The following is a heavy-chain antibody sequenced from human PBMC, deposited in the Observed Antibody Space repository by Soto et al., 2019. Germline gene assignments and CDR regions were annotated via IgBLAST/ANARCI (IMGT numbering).Heavy chain of an antibody. CDR3: ARDPFQSWGY. CDR2: IHRGGNT. D-gene: IGHD1-26*01. CDR1: GFPVSNNY. Sequence: EVQLVESGGGLIQPGGSLRLSCAASGFPVSNNYMSWVRQAPGKGLEWVSVIHRGGNTDYADSVKGRFTISRDNSNHTLYLQVNSLRAEDTAMYYCARDPFQSWGYWGQGTLVTVSS. V-gene: IGHV3-53*01. J-gene: IGHJ4*02.